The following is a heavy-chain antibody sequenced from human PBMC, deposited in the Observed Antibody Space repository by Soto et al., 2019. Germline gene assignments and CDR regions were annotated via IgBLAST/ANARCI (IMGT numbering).Heavy chain of an antibody. D-gene: IGHD2-15*01. V-gene: IGHV1-3*01. CDR1: GYASTSYA. CDR3: ARDVGGNDY. J-gene: IGHJ4*02. CDR2: INAGNGNR. Sequence: ASVKVSCKASGYASTSYAMHWVRQAPGQRLEWMGWINAGNGNRKYSQKFQGRVTITRDTSASTAYMELSSPRSEDTAVYYCARDVGGNDYWGQGTLVTVSS.